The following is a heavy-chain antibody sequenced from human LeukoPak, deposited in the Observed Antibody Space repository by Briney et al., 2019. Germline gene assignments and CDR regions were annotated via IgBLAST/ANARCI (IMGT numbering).Heavy chain of an antibody. D-gene: IGHD1-20*01. CDR2: IIPIFGIA. CDR3: ARARITGGHFDY. V-gene: IGHV1-69*04. CDR1: GGTFSSYA. Sequence: SVKVSCKASGGTFSSYAISWVRQAPGQGLEWMGRIIPIFGIANYAQKFQGRVTITADKSTSTAYMELSSLISEDTAVYYCARARITGGHFDYWGQGTLVTVSS. J-gene: IGHJ4*02.